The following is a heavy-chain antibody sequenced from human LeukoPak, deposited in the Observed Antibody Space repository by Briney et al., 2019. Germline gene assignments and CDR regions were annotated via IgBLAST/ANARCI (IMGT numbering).Heavy chain of an antibody. V-gene: IGHV1-2*02. CDR3: ARAYDNNDYFDY. Sequence: GASVKVSCKASGYTFTGYYMHWVRPAPGQGVEWMGWINPNSGGTSYAQKFQGRVTMTRDTSISTAYMELTRLRFDDTAVYYCARAYDNNDYFDYWGQGTLVTVSS. CDR2: INPNSGGT. CDR1: GYTFTGYY. D-gene: IGHD3-22*01. J-gene: IGHJ4*02.